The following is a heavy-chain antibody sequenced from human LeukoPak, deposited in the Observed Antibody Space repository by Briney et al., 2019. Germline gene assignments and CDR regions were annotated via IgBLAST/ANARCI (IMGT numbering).Heavy chain of an antibody. V-gene: IGHV5-51*01. Sequence: GESLKISCKGSGYSFTRYWIGWVRQTPGKGLEWMGIIYPGDSDTRYSPSFQGQVTISADKSTSTAYLQWSSLKASDTAMFYCARISSSSPNDFFDFWGQGTLVTVTS. CDR3: ARISSSSPNDFFDF. CDR1: GYSFTRYW. CDR2: IYPGDSDT. D-gene: IGHD6-6*01. J-gene: IGHJ4*02.